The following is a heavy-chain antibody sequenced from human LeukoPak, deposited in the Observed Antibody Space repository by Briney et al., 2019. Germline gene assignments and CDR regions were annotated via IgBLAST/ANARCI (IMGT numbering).Heavy chain of an antibody. D-gene: IGHD3-10*01. CDR3: ARHDYGSGSYLDH. CDR1: GGSISDYY. V-gene: IGHV4-59*08. CDR2: ISNSGST. Sequence: SETLSLTCTVSGGSISDYYWSWIRQPPGKGLEWIGYISNSGSTNYNASLKSRVTVSVDTSMNQLSLRLTSVTAADTAVYYCARHDYGSGSYLDHWGQGTLVIVSS. J-gene: IGHJ4*02.